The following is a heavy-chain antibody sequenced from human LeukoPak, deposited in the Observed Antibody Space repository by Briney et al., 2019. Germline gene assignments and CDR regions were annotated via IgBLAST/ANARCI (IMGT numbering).Heavy chain of an antibody. CDR2: IVTAGDT. V-gene: IGHV3-13*04. Sequence: GGSLRLSSAPSGFSSSNYVMQWVPPGPGEGLERGSPIVTAGDTYSPRTVKGRFTISRETAKNALYLQMNSLRAGDTAVYYCAREASGSGYSGIDYWGRGILVTVSS. J-gene: IGHJ4*02. D-gene: IGHD3-22*01. CDR1: GFSSSNYV. CDR3: AREASGSGYSGIDY.